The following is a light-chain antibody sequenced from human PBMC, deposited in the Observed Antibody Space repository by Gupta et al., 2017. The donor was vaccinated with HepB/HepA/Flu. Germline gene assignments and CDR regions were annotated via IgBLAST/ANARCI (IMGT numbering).Light chain of an antibody. CDR1: QSVLYSSNNKNY. V-gene: IGKV4-1*01. CDR2: WAS. J-gene: IGKJ2*03. CDR3: QQYYSTPPS. Sequence: DIVMTQSPAYLAVSLGERATINCKSSQSVLYSSNNKNYLAWCQQKPGQPPKLLIYWASTRESGVPDRFSGSGSGTDFTLTSNSLQAEDVAVYYCQQYYSTPPSFGQGTKLEIK.